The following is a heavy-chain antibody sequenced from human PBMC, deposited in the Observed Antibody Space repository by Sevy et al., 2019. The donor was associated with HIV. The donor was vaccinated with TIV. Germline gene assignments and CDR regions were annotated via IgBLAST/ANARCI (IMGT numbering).Heavy chain of an antibody. D-gene: IGHD4-4*01. J-gene: IGHJ5*02. Sequence: GGSLRLSCAVSRFSFDSYGMTWVRQAPGKGLEWVSAISGSGGSTYYADSVKGRFTISRDNSKNTLYLQMNSLRAEDTAVYYCAKRVTIQGFGPWGQGTLVTVSS. V-gene: IGHV3-23*01. CDR3: AKRVTIQGFGP. CDR2: ISGSGGST. CDR1: RFSFDSYG.